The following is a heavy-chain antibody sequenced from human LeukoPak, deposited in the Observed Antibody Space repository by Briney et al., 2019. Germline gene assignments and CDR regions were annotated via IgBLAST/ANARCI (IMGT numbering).Heavy chain of an antibody. V-gene: IGHV1-24*01. CDR1: GYTLTELS. CDR3: ATDTYYYDSSGYYFDY. D-gene: IGHD3-22*01. J-gene: IGHJ4*02. CDR2: FDPEDGET. Sequence: ASVKVSCKVSGYTLTELSMHWVRQAPGKGLEWMGGFDPEDGETIYAQKFQGRVTMTEDTPTDTAYMELSSLRSEDTAVYYCATDTYYYDSSGYYFDYWGQGTLVTVSS.